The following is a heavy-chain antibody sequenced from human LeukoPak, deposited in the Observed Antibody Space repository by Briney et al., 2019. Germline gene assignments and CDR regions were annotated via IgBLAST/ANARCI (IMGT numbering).Heavy chain of an antibody. CDR1: GFTFSSYS. J-gene: IGHJ4*02. CDR2: INNDGSST. D-gene: IGHD6-13*01. CDR3: AKTYSCSCCPLGY. Sequence: GGSLRLSCAASGFTFSSYSMHWVRQAPGKGLVWVARINNDGSSTNYADSVKGRFTISRDNSKNTLYLQMSSLRSEDTAVYYCAKTYSCSCCPLGYWGQGTLVTVSS. V-gene: IGHV3-74*01.